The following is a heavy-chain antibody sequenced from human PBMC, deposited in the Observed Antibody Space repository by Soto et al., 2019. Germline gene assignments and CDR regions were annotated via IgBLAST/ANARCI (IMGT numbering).Heavy chain of an antibody. D-gene: IGHD5-12*01. CDR1: GYTFTSYY. CDR2: INPSGGST. Sequence: QVQLVQSGAEVKKPGASVKVSCMASGYTFTSYYMHWVRQAPGQGLEWMGIINPSGGSTNYAQKFQGRVTMTRDTSTSTVSMELSSLRSEDTAVYYCAREGDIVATIDNLYYALDVWGQGTTVTVSS. J-gene: IGHJ6*02. V-gene: IGHV1-46*01. CDR3: AREGDIVATIDNLYYALDV.